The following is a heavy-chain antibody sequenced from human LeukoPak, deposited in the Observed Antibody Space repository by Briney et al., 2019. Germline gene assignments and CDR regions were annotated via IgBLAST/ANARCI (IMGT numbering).Heavy chain of an antibody. J-gene: IGHJ4*02. V-gene: IGHV4-59*08. CDR1: GGSISSYY. D-gene: IGHD6-19*01. Sequence: SETLSLTCTVSGGSISSYYGSWIRQPPGKGLEWIGYIYYSGSTNYNPSLKSRVTISVDTSKNQFSLKLSSVTAADTAVYYCARRGMGQWLADFDYWGQGTLVTVSS. CDR2: IYYSGST. CDR3: ARRGMGQWLADFDY.